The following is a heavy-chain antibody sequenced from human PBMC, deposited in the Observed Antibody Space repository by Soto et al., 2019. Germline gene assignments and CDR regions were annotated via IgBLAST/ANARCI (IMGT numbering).Heavy chain of an antibody. J-gene: IGHJ4*02. CDR3: ARDRTTMVRGVIPPGAY. Sequence: GASVKVSCKASGYTFTSYGISWVRQAPGQGLEWMGWISAYNGNTNYAQKLQGRVTMTTDTSTSTAYMELRSLRSDDTAVYYCARDRTTMVRGVIPPGAYWGQGTLVTVSS. CDR1: GYTFTSYG. D-gene: IGHD3-10*01. V-gene: IGHV1-18*01. CDR2: ISAYNGNT.